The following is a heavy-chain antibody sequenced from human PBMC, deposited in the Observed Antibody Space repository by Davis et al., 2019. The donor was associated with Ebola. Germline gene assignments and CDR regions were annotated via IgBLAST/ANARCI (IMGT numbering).Heavy chain of an antibody. D-gene: IGHD3-9*01. J-gene: IGHJ4*02. CDR3: TTDDLMEQYYDILTGYYRPLDY. V-gene: IGHV3-15*07. Sequence: GGSLRLSCAASGFTFSNAWMNWVRQAPGKGLEWVGRIKSKTDGGTTDYAAPVKGRFTISRDDSKNTLYLQMNSLKTEDTAVYYCTTDDLMEQYYDILTGYYRPLDYWGQGTLVTVSS. CDR2: IKSKTDGGTT. CDR1: GFTFSNAW.